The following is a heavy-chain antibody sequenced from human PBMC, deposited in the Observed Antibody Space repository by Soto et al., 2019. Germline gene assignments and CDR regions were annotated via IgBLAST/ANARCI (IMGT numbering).Heavy chain of an antibody. Sequence: PGGSLRLSCAASGFTFSSYGMHWVRQAPGKGLEWVAVISYDGSNKYYADSVKGRFTISRDNSKNTLYLQMNSLRAEDTAVYYCARFGVVIMGNWFDPWGQGTLVTVSS. V-gene: IGHV3-30*03. D-gene: IGHD3-3*01. CDR3: ARFGVVIMGNWFDP. CDR2: ISYDGSNK. J-gene: IGHJ5*02. CDR1: GFTFSSYG.